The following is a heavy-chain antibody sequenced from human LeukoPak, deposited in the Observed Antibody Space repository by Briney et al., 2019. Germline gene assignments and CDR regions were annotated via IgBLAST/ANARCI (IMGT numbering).Heavy chain of an antibody. CDR1: GYTFTSYD. V-gene: IGHV1-8*01. J-gene: IGHJ6*02. CDR2: MNPNSGNT. Sequence: GASGKVSCKASGYTFTSYDINWVRQATGQGLEWRGWMNPNSGNTGYAQKFQGRVTMTRNTAISTAYMELSSLRSEDTAVYYCARSYGSGSRYYYYYGMDVWGQGTTVTVSS. D-gene: IGHD3-10*01. CDR3: ARSYGSGSRYYYYYGMDV.